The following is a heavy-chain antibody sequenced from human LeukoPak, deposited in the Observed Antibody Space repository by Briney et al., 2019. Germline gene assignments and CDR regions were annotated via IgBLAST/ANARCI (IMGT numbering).Heavy chain of an antibody. J-gene: IGHJ3*02. CDR3: AKEVGATPGGDAFDI. CDR2: IRGDGGST. D-gene: IGHD1-26*01. CDR1: GFTFDDYA. V-gene: IGHV3-43*02. Sequence: GGSLRLSCAASGFTFDDYAMNWVRQAQGKGLEWVSLIRGDGGSTHYADSVKGRFTISRDNSKNSLYLQMNSLRTEDTALYYCAKEVGATPGGDAFDIWGQGTMVTVSS.